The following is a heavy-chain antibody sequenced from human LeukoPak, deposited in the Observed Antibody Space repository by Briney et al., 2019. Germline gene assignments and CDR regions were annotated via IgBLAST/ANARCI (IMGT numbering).Heavy chain of an antibody. J-gene: IGHJ5*02. V-gene: IGHV3-23*01. Sequence: PGGSLRLSCAASGFTFSSYAMSWVRQAPGKGLEWVSAISGSGGSTYYADSVKGRFTISRDNSKNTLYLQMNSLRAEDTAVYYCAKDPGQQLVLNWFDPWGQGTLVTVSS. CDR2: ISGSGGST. CDR3: AKDPGQQLVLNWFDP. CDR1: GFTFSSYA. D-gene: IGHD6-13*01.